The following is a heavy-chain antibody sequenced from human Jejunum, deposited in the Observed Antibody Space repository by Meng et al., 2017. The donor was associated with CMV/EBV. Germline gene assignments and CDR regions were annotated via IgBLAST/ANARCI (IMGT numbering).Heavy chain of an antibody. Sequence: ASGFSVSTDYMGWVRQAPGEGLEWVSSIYIGSSTDYADSVKGRFTISRDNPKNTLILQMNNLRAEDTALYYCARFSIVGRTNAFDLWGHGTMVTVSS. J-gene: IGHJ3*01. CDR3: ARFSIVGRTNAFDL. CDR1: GFSVSTDY. V-gene: IGHV3-53*01. CDR2: IYIGSST. D-gene: IGHD1-26*01.